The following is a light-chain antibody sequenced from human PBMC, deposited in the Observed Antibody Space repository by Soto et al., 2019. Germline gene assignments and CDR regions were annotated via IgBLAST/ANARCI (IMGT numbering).Light chain of an antibody. V-gene: IGKV3-11*01. CDR1: QFIPIH. CDR3: QQRSNWLT. J-gene: IGKJ4*01. CDR2: GAS. Sequence: EIVLTPSPPTLSLSPGERATLSCRASQFIPIHLAWYQQKPGQAPRLLIYGASTRATGISARFSGSGSGTEFTLTISSLQSEDFAVYYCQQRSNWLTFGGGTKVDI.